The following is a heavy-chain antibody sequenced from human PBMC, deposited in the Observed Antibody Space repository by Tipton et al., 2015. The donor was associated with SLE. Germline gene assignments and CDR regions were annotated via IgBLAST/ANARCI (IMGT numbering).Heavy chain of an antibody. CDR3: AREGSGSHAGPFDF. D-gene: IGHD6-13*01. J-gene: IGHJ4*02. V-gene: IGHV3-33*01. CDR2: IWFDGSNK. Sequence: SLRLSCAASGFSFTSSGMHWVRQAPGKGLEWVAVIWFDGSNKYYADSVKGRFAISRDNSKNTLYLQMNSLRAQDTAVYYCAREGSGSHAGPFDFWGQGTLVTVSS. CDR1: GFSFTSSG.